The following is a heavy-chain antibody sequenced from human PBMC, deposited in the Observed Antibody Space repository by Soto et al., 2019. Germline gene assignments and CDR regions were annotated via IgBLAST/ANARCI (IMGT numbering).Heavy chain of an antibody. J-gene: IGHJ6*03. V-gene: IGHV4-59*01. D-gene: IGHD6-13*01. CDR1: GGSISSYY. Sequence: SETLSLTCTVSGGSISSYYWSWIRQPPGKGLEWIGYIYYSGSTNYNPSLKSRVTISVDTSKNQFSLKLSSVTAADTAVYYCARVSREQQLVHYGYYYYYMDVWGKGTTVTVSS. CDR3: ARVSREQQLVHYGYYYYYMDV. CDR2: IYYSGST.